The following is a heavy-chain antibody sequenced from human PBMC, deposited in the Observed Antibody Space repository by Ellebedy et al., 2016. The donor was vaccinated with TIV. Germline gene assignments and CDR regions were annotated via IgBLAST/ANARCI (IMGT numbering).Heavy chain of an antibody. Sequence: SETLSLTXTVSGGSINSDSDYWSWIRQPAGKGLEWIGRIFASGLSSYNPSLQSRVTMSVEASKNQLSMSLSSVTAADTAVYYCARGNYYYYYYMDVWGKGTTVTVSS. CDR2: IFASGLS. V-gene: IGHV4-61*02. CDR3: ARGNYYYYYYMDV. J-gene: IGHJ6*03. CDR1: GGSINSDSDY.